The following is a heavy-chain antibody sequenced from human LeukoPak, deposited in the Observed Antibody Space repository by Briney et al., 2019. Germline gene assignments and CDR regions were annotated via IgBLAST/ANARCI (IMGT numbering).Heavy chain of an antibody. D-gene: IGHD2-2*02. Sequence: ASVKVSCKASGYTFTSYYMHWVRQAPGQGLEWMGIINPSGGSTSNAQKFQGRVTICRDTHTSTVYMELSSLRSEDTAVYYCARALGYCSSTSCYTLDYWGQGTLVTVSS. CDR2: INPSGGST. V-gene: IGHV1-46*03. J-gene: IGHJ4*02. CDR3: ARALGYCSSTSCYTLDY. CDR1: GYTFTSYY.